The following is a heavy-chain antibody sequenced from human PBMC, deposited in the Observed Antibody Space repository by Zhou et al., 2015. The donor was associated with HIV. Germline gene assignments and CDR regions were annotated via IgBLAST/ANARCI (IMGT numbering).Heavy chain of an antibody. J-gene: IGHJ6*02. CDR3: ARLEGGYNYGTFGYFGMDV. D-gene: IGHD5-18*01. CDR1: GYTFSRYG. CDR2: ISTYNGYT. V-gene: IGHV1-18*01. Sequence: QVQLVQSGAEVKKPGASVKVSCKASGYTFSRYGLTWVRQAPGQGLEWMGWISTYNGYTDYAQRLQDRVTMTTDKSTSTVHMELRSLTSDDTAVYFCARLEGGYNYGTFGYFGMDVWGQGTTVTVSS.